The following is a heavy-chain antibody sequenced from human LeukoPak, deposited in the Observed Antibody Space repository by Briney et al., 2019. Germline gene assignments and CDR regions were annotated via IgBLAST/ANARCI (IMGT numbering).Heavy chain of an antibody. D-gene: IGHD1-26*01. CDR3: AKGSRYRPYYYYYYGMDV. J-gene: IGHJ6*02. CDR1: GFTFDDYA. V-gene: IGHV3-9*01. Sequence: GGSLRLSCAASGFTFDDYAMHWVRQAPGKGLEWVSGISWNSGSIGYADSVKGRFTIPRDNAKNSLYLQMNSLRAEDTALYYCAKGSRYRPYYYYYYGMDVWGQGTTVTVSS. CDR2: ISWNSGSI.